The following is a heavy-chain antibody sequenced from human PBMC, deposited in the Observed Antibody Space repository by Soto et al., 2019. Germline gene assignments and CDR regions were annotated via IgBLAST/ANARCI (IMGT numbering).Heavy chain of an antibody. J-gene: IGHJ3*02. CDR3: SRPGAVGATDAFNS. CDR2: IYPGDSDT. CDR1: GYSFTKYW. V-gene: IGHV5-51*01. Sequence: EVQLVQSGAEVKKPGESLKISCKGSGYSFTKYWIAWVRQMPGKGLEWMGIIYPGDSDTRYSPSFQGQVIISIDKSTDTAYVHWINLTASVTAMYYCSRPGAVGATDAFNSWGQGTMVNVSS. D-gene: IGHD1-26*01.